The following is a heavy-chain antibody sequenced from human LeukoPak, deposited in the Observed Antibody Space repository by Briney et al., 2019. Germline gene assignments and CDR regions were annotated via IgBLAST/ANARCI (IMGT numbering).Heavy chain of an antibody. D-gene: IGHD2-2*01. Sequence: PGGSLRLSCAASGFTFSTHDVNWVRQAPGKGLEWVSFINSRSSTIYYADSVKGRFTVSRDNAKNSLDLQMNSLRAEDTAVYYCARDLSRSYCSSTSCFDAFDMWGQGTMVTVSS. CDR2: INSRSSTI. J-gene: IGHJ3*02. V-gene: IGHV3-48*04. CDR3: ARDLSRSYCSSTSCFDAFDM. CDR1: GFTFSTHD.